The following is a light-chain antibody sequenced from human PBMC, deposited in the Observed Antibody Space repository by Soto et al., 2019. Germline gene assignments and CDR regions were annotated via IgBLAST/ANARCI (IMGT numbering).Light chain of an antibody. CDR2: EGN. V-gene: IGLV2-23*01. J-gene: IGLJ1*01. CDR1: NSDIGNFRL. CDR3: CSYADNNTYV. Sequence: LPASVSGSRGQPIPLSCTGTNSDIGNFRLVSWYQQPPGKVPKVVMFEGNKRPSWVSNRLSGSTSGKTASLTISGLQTEDEADYYCCSYADNNTYVFGSGTKVTVL.